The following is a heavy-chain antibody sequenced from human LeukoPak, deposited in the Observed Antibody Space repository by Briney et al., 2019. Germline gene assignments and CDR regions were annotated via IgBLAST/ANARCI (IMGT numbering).Heavy chain of an antibody. CDR3: ARDQSGEWELLSGWWFDP. J-gene: IGHJ5*02. D-gene: IGHD1-26*01. CDR1: GYTFTGYY. Sequence: ASVKVSCKASGYTFTGYYMHWVRQAPGQGLEWMGWINPNSGGTNYAQKFQGRVTITADESTSTAYMELSSLRSEDTAVYYCARDQSGEWELLSGWWFDPWGQGTLVTVSS. V-gene: IGHV1-2*02. CDR2: INPNSGGT.